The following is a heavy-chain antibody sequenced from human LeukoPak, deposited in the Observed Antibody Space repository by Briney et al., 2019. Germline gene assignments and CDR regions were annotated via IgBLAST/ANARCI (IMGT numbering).Heavy chain of an antibody. D-gene: IGHD2-15*01. CDR3: ARGVVVAASFDY. V-gene: IGHV3-66*02. Sequence: TGGSLRLSCVASGFTFSDYWIHWVRQAPGKGLEWVSVFYSGGDTHYADSVKGRFTISRDNSKNTLYLQMNSLRAEDTAVYYCARGVVVAASFDYWGQGTLVTVSS. J-gene: IGHJ4*02. CDR1: GFTFSDYW. CDR2: FYSGGDT.